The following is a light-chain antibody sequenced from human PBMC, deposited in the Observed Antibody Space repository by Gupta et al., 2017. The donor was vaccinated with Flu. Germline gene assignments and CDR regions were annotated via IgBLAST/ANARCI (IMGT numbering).Light chain of an antibody. J-gene: IGLJ3*02. Sequence: SYELTQPPSVSVSPGQTARITCSGDALPKKYAHWYQQKPGQAPVLVIDEDNKRPSGIPGRFSGYRSGTMANLNINGAQVEDEADYYWDSKDSSDNPSFVVGGGTKMTVL. CDR1: ALPKKY. CDR2: EDN. CDR3: DSKDSSDNPSFV. V-gene: IGLV3-10*01.